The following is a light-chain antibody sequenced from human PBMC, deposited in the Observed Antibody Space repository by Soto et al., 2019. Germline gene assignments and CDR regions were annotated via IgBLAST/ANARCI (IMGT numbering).Light chain of an antibody. Sequence: QSVLTQPPSASESPGQSVTISCTGASSGVGGYTFVSWYQQFPGRAPKLLLYEVSKRPSGVPDRFSGSNSGNTAYLTVSGLQPDDEADYYCAAWDDSLNGYLFGTGTKVTVL. CDR2: EVS. J-gene: IGLJ1*01. CDR3: AAWDDSLNGYL. V-gene: IGLV2-8*01. CDR1: SSGVGGYTF.